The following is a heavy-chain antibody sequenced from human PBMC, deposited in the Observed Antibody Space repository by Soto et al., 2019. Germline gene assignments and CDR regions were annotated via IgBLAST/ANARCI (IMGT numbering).Heavy chain of an antibody. Sequence: SETLSLPCTVSGGSISTYYWSWIRQPPGKGLEWIGYIYYSGSTSYNPSLKSRVTISVDTSKNQYSLKLRSVTVADTAVYCCASDRGSGWDESYGLDVWGQGTTVTVSS. CDR2: IYYSGST. CDR1: GGSISTYY. D-gene: IGHD6-19*01. CDR3: ASDRGSGWDESYGLDV. J-gene: IGHJ6*02. V-gene: IGHV4-59*01.